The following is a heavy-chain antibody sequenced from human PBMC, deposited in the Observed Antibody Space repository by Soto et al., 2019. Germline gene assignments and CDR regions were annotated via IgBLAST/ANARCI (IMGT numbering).Heavy chain of an antibody. CDR2: NSGSGDDT. Sequence: QLLESGGGFVQPGGSLRLSCVASGFTFSNFAMAWVRQAPGEGLEWVSANSGSGDDTFYADSMKGRFTISRDNSKDTLYRQIHSLRAEDTAVDYCASPIPSTGTTFGFWGQGPRVTVSS. V-gene: IGHV3-23*01. CDR1: GFTFSNFA. D-gene: IGHD1-1*01. CDR3: ASPIPSTGTTFGF. J-gene: IGHJ4*02.